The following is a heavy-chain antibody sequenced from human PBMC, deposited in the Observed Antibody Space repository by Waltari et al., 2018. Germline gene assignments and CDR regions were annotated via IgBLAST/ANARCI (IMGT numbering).Heavy chain of an antibody. V-gene: IGHV3-30*07. Sequence: QVQLVESGGGVVHPGRSLRLSCEASGFTFSYHAMHWVRQAPGKGLWWVAGISYDGSDEYYADSVRGRFTISRDDSKDTVNLQMNSLRPEDTAVYYCARDGPLQIQSWYSFDYWGQGTLVTVSS. CDR3: ARDGPLQIQSWYSFDY. D-gene: IGHD5-18*01. CDR1: GFTFSYHA. CDR2: ISYDGSDE. J-gene: IGHJ4*02.